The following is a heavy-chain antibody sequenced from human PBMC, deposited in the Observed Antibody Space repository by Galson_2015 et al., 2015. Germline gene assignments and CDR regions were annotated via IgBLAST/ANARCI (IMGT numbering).Heavy chain of an antibody. D-gene: IGHD2-21*02. J-gene: IGHJ4*02. Sequence: SLRLSCAASAFTFSDYSMNWVRQAPGKGLEWVSYISSSSSTTCYADSVKGRFTISRDKAKNSLYLQMNSLRAEDTAVYYCARGLVTNHFDYWGQGTLVTVSS. CDR1: AFTFSDYS. V-gene: IGHV3-48*01. CDR2: ISSSSSTT. CDR3: ARGLVTNHFDY.